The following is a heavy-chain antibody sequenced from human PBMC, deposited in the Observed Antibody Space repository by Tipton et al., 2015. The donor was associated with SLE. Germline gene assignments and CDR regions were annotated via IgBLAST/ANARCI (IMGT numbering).Heavy chain of an antibody. Sequence: TLSLTCTVSGDSFSSYFWTWVRQPPGKGLEWLGSVYTSGSAYYNPALNSRVTISVDTSKKQLSLRLSSVTAADTAVYYCARLTYYDSSGYYYYDYWGQGTLVTVSS. CDR2: VYTSGSA. CDR1: GDSFSSYF. CDR3: ARLTYYDSSGYYYYDY. J-gene: IGHJ4*02. D-gene: IGHD3-22*01. V-gene: IGHV4-4*07.